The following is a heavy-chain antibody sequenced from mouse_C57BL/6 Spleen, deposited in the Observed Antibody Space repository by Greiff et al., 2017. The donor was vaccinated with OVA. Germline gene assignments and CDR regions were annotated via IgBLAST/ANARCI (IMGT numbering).Heavy chain of an antibody. CDR1: GFTFSSYG. V-gene: IGHV5-6*02. CDR2: ISSGGSYT. J-gene: IGHJ4*01. CDR3: ARHPSLVEAMDY. Sequence: EVKLVESGGDLVKPGGSLKLSCAASGFTFSSYGMSWVRQTPDKRLEWVATISSGGSYTYYPDSVKGRFTITRDNAKNTLYLQMSSLKSEDTAMYYCARHPSLVEAMDYWGQGTSVTVSS.